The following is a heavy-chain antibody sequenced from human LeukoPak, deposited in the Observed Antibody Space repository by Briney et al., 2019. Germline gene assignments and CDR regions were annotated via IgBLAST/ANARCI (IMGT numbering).Heavy chain of an antibody. J-gene: IGHJ4*02. CDR2: INWKGTNI. CDR3: VRFYTAAPLWHLDY. Sequence: TGGSLRLSCVASGFTFDDHGMTWVRQAPGKGLEWVSGINWKGTNIDYAGSVKGRFTISRDNANNSLYLQMNSLRVEDTALYYCVRFYTAAPLWHLDYWGQGILVTVSS. CDR1: GFTFDDHG. D-gene: IGHD2-2*01. V-gene: IGHV3-20*04.